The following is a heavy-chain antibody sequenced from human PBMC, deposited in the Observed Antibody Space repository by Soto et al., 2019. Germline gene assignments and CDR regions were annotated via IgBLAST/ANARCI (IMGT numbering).Heavy chain of an antibody. D-gene: IGHD6-13*01. CDR3: ARGPLSSSWYNYYYYYGMDV. CDR1: GGSISSSSYY. J-gene: IGHJ6*02. V-gene: IGHV4-39*01. CDR2: IYYSGST. Sequence: KPSETLSLTCTVSGGSISSSSYYWGWIRQPPGKGLEWIGSIYYSGSTYYNPSLKSRVTISVDTSKNQFSLKLSSVTAADTAVYYCARGPLSSSWYNYYYYYGMDVWGQGTTVTVSS.